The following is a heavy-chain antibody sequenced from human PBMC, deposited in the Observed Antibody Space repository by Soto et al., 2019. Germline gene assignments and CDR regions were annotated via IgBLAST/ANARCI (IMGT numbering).Heavy chain of an antibody. Sequence: EVQLVETGGGLIQPGGSLRLSCAASGFTVSSNYMSWVRQAPGKGLEWVSVIYSGGSTYYADSVKGRFTISRDNSKNTLYLQMNSLRAEDTAVYYCVRDAPADSSSKGYWGQGTLVTVSS. V-gene: IGHV3-53*02. J-gene: IGHJ4*02. D-gene: IGHD6-6*01. CDR3: VRDAPADSSSKGY. CDR2: IYSGGST. CDR1: GFTVSSNY.